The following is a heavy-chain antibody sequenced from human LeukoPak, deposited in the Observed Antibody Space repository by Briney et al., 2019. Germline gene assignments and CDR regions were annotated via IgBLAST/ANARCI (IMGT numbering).Heavy chain of an antibody. CDR1: GYTLTTYY. V-gene: IGHV1-46*01. CDR2: INPSGGST. J-gene: IGHJ4*02. CDR3: ARDRPPYYYDSSGYIDY. Sequence: ASVKVSCKASGYTLTTYYMHWVRQAPGQGLEWMGMINPSGGSTSYAQKFQGRVTMTRDTSTSTVYMELSSLRSEDTAVYYCARDRPPYYYDSSGYIDYWGQGTLVTVSS. D-gene: IGHD3-22*01.